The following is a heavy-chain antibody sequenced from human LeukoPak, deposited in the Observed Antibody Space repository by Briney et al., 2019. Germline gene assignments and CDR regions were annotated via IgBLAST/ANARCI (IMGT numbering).Heavy chain of an antibody. CDR3: ARADSSGSHFDY. CDR1: GGTFSSYT. D-gene: IGHD3-22*01. CDR2: IIPIFGTA. J-gene: IGHJ4*02. V-gene: IGHV1-69*05. Sequence: SVKVSCKASGGTFSSYTISWVRQAPGQGLEWMGRIIPIFGTANYAQKFHGRVTITTDESTSTAYMELSSLRSEDTAVYYCARADSSGSHFDYWGQGTLVTVSS.